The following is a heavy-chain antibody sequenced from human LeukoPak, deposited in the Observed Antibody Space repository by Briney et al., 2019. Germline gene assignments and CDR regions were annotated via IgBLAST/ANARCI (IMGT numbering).Heavy chain of an antibody. CDR3: ARAPLRYHIFDY. D-gene: IGHD1-14*01. Sequence: EPSETLSLTCAVSGGSISSGGYSWSWIRQPPGKGLEWIGYIYHSGSTYYNPSLKSRVTISVDRSKNQFSLKLSSVTATDTAVYYCARAPLRYHIFDYWGQGTLVTVSS. CDR2: IYHSGST. CDR1: GGSISSGGYS. J-gene: IGHJ4*02. V-gene: IGHV4-30-2*01.